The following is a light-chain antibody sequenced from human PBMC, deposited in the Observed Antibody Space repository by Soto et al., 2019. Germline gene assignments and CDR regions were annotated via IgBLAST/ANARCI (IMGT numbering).Light chain of an antibody. CDR3: CACAHSDTCV. V-gene: IGLV2-23*01. Sequence: QSVLTQPASVSGSPGQSIALSCTGTRSDVGSYNLVSWYQQYPGKAPKLLISEGGKRPSGISNRFSGSKSGNTASLTISGIQAEDEANYYCCACAHSDTCVFGTGTKVT. CDR1: RSDVGSYNL. J-gene: IGLJ1*01. CDR2: EGG.